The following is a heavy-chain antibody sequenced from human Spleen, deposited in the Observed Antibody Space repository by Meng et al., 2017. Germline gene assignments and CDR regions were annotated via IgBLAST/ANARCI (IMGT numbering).Heavy chain of an antibody. CDR2: INHSGST. CDR1: GGSFCDYY. Sequence: QLHPRRGGAGPLQPALASSLACVVAGGSFCDYYWSRIRQPPGKGLEWIGEINHSGSTNYNPSLEIRVTISVDTSQNNLSLKLSSVTAADSAVYYCARGPTTMAHDFDYWGQGALVTVSS. V-gene: IGHV4-34*01. D-gene: IGHD4-11*01. CDR3: ARGPTTMAHDFDY. J-gene: IGHJ4*02.